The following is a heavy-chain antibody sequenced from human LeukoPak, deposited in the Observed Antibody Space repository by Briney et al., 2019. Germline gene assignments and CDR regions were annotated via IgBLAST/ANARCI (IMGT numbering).Heavy chain of an antibody. D-gene: IGHD3-10*01. CDR2: IYYSGST. CDR3: ARDDGSSDAFDI. CDR1: GGSISSGDYY. V-gene: IGHV4-30-4*08. Sequence: SETLSLTCTVSGGSISSGDYYWSWIRQPPGKGLEWIGYIYYSGSTYYNPSLKSRVTISVDTSKNQSSLKLSSVTAADTAVYYCARDDGSSDAFDIWGQGTMVTVSS. J-gene: IGHJ3*02.